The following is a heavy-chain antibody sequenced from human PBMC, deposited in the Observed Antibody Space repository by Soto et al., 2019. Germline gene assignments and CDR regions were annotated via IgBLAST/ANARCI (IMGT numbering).Heavy chain of an antibody. J-gene: IGHJ6*02. V-gene: IGHV1-46*01. D-gene: IGHD6-13*01. CDR2: INPSGGST. Sequence: ASVKVSCKASGYTFTSYYMHWVRQAPGQGLEWMGIINPSGGSTSYAQKFQGRVTMTRDTSTSTVYMELSSLRSEDTAVYYCARESKDGSSYYYYGMDVWGQGTTVTVSS. CDR3: ARESKDGSSYYYYGMDV. CDR1: GYTFTSYY.